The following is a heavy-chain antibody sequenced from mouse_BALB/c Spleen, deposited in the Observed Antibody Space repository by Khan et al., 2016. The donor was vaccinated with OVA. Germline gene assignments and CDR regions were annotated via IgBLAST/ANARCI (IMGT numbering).Heavy chain of an antibody. J-gene: IGHJ3*01. CDR3: VRDGAYHRNDGWFAY. CDR2: INPSNGYT. D-gene: IGHD2-14*01. CDR1: GYTFTSYT. Sequence: QQVQLKQSGPGASVNMSCKASGYTFTSYTIHWIKLRPGQGLEWIGFINPSNGYTNYNQKFKDKATLTADKSSTTVYMQLSSLTSDDSAVYNCVRDGAYHRNDGWFAYWGQGTLVTVSA. V-gene: IGHV1S26*01.